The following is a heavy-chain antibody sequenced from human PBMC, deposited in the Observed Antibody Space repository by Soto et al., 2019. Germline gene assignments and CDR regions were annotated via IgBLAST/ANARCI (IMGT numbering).Heavy chain of an antibody. V-gene: IGHV3-23*01. CDR3: AKSGPLGYCSGGSCLVLAFDI. J-gene: IGHJ3*02. CDR1: GFTFSSYA. Sequence: GGSLRLSCAASGFTFSSYAMSWVRQAPGKGLEWVSAISGSGGSTYYADSVKGRFTISRDNSKNTLYLQMNSLRAEDTAVYYCAKSGPLGYCSGGSCLVLAFDIWGQGTMVTVSS. D-gene: IGHD2-15*01. CDR2: ISGSGGST.